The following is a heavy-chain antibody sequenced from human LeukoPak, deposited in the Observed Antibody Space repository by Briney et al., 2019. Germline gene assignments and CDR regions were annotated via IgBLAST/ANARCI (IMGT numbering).Heavy chain of an antibody. V-gene: IGHV3-20*01. CDR1: GFTLDDYG. D-gene: IGHD2-2*01. Sequence: GGPLRLSCVASGFTLDDYGMAWVRQAPGKGLEWVSGIDWSGGSTGYADSVKGRFTISRDNAKNSLFLQMNSLRAEDTALYHCASSCSSTRCYGRDVWGKGTTVTVSS. CDR3: ASSCSSTRCYGRDV. CDR2: IDWSGGST. J-gene: IGHJ6*04.